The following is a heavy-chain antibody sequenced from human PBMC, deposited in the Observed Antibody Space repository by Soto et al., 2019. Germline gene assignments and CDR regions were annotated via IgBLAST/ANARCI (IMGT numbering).Heavy chain of an antibody. CDR2: IYYSGST. D-gene: IGHD3-22*01. CDR3: ARFSDRVCRGYLDL. V-gene: IGHV4-59*01. Sequence: SETLSLTCTVSGGSISSYYWSWIRQPPGKGLEWIGYIYYSGSTNYNPSLKSRVTISVDTSKNQFSLKLSSVTAADTAVYYCARFSDRVCRGYLDLWGRGTVVTVS. CDR1: GGSISSYY. J-gene: IGHJ2*01.